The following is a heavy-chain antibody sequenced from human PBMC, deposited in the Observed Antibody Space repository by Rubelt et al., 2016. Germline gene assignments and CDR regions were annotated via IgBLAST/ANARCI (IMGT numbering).Heavy chain of an antibody. J-gene: IGHJ6*02. D-gene: IGHD3-10*01. CDR3: ARSKYGSGSYYADDYNYGMDV. Sequence: QITLKESGPTLVKPTQTLTLTCTFSGFSLSTSGVGVGWIRQPPGKALEWLALIYWDDDKRYSPSLKSRLTLHNDTSNNQVVRTMTNMEPVDTATYYGARSKYGSGSYYADDYNYGMDVWGQGTTATVSS. V-gene: IGHV2-5*02. CDR2: IYWDDDK. CDR1: GFSLSTSGVG.